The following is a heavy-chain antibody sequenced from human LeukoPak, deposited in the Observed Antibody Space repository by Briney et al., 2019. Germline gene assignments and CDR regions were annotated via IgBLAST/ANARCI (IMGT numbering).Heavy chain of an antibody. Sequence: KPSETLSLTCAVYGGSFSGYYWSWIRQPPGKGLEWIGEINHSGSTNYNPSLKSRVTISVDTSKNQFSLKLNSVTAADTAVYYCARVGGGPPIVVMAGFDYWGQGMLVTVSS. CDR3: ARVGGGPPIVVMAGFDY. CDR1: GGSFSGYY. V-gene: IGHV4-34*01. J-gene: IGHJ4*02. D-gene: IGHD6-19*01. CDR2: INHSGST.